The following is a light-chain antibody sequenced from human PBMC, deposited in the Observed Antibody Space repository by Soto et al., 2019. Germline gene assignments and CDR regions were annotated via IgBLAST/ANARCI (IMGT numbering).Light chain of an antibody. J-gene: IGKJ3*01. CDR3: QQYGSSPPDT. V-gene: IGKV3-20*01. Sequence: EIVLTQSPGTLSSSPGEGVTLSCRASETIRSNYLAWYQKKPGQAPRLLIFGASTRATGIPDKFSGSGSGTDFTLTISSVEPEDFAEYYCQQYGSSPPDTFGPGT. CDR2: GAS. CDR1: ETIRSNY.